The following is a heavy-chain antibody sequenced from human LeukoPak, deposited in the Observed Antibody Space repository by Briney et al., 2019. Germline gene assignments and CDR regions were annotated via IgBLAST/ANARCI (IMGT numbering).Heavy chain of an antibody. J-gene: IGHJ4*02. V-gene: IGHV3-15*01. CDR2: IKSKTDGGTT. CDR3: TSARVSGYYVVY. Sequence: GGSLRLSCAASGFTFSNAWKSWVRQAPGKGLEWVGRIKSKTDGGTTDYAAPVKGRFTISRDDSKNTLYLQMNSLKTEDTAVYYCTSARVSGYYVVYWGQGTLVTVSS. D-gene: IGHD3-22*01. CDR1: GFTFSNAW.